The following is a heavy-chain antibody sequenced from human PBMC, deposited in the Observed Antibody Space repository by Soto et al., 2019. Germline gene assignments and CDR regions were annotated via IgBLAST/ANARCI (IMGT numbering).Heavy chain of an antibody. D-gene: IGHD1-26*01. Sequence: EVQLVESGGRVVPPGGSLRLSCVGSGFTFDDYGVSWVRQAPGKGLEWVAGINWKGVRTGYEDSGKGRFTVSRDNAMNCVYLQMNNLRVEDTAFYYGARVPSGTGGYSDAYDVWGQGTVVIVSS. J-gene: IGHJ3*01. V-gene: IGHV3-20*04. CDR3: ARVPSGTGGYSDAYDV. CDR1: GFTFDDYG. CDR2: INWKGVRT.